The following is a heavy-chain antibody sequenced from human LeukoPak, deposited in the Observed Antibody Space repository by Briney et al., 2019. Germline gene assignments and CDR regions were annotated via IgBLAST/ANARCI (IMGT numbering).Heavy chain of an antibody. Sequence: TSETLSLTCAVYGGSFSGYYWSWIRQPPGKGLEWIGEINHSGSTNYNPSLKSRVTISVDTSKNQFSLKLSSVTAAYTAVYYCARVDYYDSSGYYSVGYFDYWGQGALVTVSS. CDR1: GGSFSGYY. V-gene: IGHV4-34*01. J-gene: IGHJ4*02. CDR3: ARVDYYDSSGYYSVGYFDY. D-gene: IGHD3-22*01. CDR2: INHSGST.